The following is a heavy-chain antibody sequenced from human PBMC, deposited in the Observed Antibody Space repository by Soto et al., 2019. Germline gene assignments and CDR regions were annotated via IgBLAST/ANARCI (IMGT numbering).Heavy chain of an antibody. CDR1: GGSISSGDYY. CDR2: IYYSGST. J-gene: IGHJ4*02. D-gene: IGHD5-12*01. CDR3: ARDVKQFYRGYDYFDY. Sequence: PSETLSLTCTVSGGSISSGDYYWSWIRQPPGKGLEWIGYIYYSGSTYYNPSLKSRVTISVDTSKNQFSLKLSSVTAADTAVYYCARDVKQFYRGYDYFDYWGQGTLVTVS. V-gene: IGHV4-30-4*01.